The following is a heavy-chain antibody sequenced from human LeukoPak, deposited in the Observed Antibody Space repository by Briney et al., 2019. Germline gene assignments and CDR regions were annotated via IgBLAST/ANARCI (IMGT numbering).Heavy chain of an antibody. V-gene: IGHV3-48*01. Sequence: GGSLRLSCAASGFTFSSYSMNWVRQAPGKGLEWISYISGSSKIIHWAESLKGRFTISRDNSKNTLYLQMNSLRAEDTAVYYCANFGSSGYYYGGDYWGQGTLVTVSS. D-gene: IGHD3-22*01. CDR2: ISGSSKII. J-gene: IGHJ4*02. CDR3: ANFGSSGYYYGGDY. CDR1: GFTFSSYS.